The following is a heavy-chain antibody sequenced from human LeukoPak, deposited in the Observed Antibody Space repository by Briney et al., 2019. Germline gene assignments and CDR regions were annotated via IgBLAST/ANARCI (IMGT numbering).Heavy chain of an antibody. V-gene: IGHV4-30-2*01. D-gene: IGHD4-11*01. CDR3: ARFDYSGNWFDP. J-gene: IGHJ5*02. CDR2: IYHSGST. Sequence: SETLSLTCTVSGGSISSGGYYWSWIRQPPGKGLEWIGYIYHSGSTYYNPSLKSRVTISVDRSKNQFSLKLSSVTAADTAVYYCARFDYSGNWFDPWGQGTLVTVSS. CDR1: GGSISSGGYY.